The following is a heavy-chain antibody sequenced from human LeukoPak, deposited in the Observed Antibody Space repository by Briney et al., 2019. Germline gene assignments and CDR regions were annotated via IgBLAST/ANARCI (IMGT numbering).Heavy chain of an antibody. D-gene: IGHD1-14*01. V-gene: IGHV4-59*02. CDR1: GVSVSNYY. CDR2: TYYSGSA. CDR3: ARAGNHVD. Sequence: PSETPSLTRTVSGVSVSNYYWSWIRQPPGKGLEWIGYTYYSGSAKYNPSLQGRVTISIDTSKNEFSLKLTSVTAADTAVYFCARAGNHVDWGRGTLVTVSS. J-gene: IGHJ4*02.